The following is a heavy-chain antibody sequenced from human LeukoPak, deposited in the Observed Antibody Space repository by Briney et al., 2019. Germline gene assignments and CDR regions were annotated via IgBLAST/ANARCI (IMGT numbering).Heavy chain of an antibody. CDR3: ARQGGTITMVRGVKNWLDP. CDR2: INHSGST. J-gene: IGHJ5*02. CDR1: GGSFSGYY. Sequence: SETLSLTCAVYGGSFSGYYWSWIRQPPGKGLEWIGEINHSGSTNYNSSLKSRVTISVDTSKNQFSLKLSSVTAADTAVYYCARQGGTITMVRGVKNWLDPWGQGTLVTVSS. V-gene: IGHV4-34*01. D-gene: IGHD3-10*01.